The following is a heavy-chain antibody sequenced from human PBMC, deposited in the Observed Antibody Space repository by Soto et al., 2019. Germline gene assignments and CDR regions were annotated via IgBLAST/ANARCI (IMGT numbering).Heavy chain of an antibody. CDR1: GLTFSNYA. CDR3: AKDVERPEY. J-gene: IGHJ4*02. Sequence: DVQLLQSGGGLVQPGGSLRVSCAASGLTFSNYAMTWVRQAPGKGLEWVSAIAGSGVTTFYSDSVKGRFTISRDNSQNTVFLQMDSLRADDTAVYYCAKDVERPEYWGQGILVTVSS. V-gene: IGHV3-23*01. CDR2: IAGSGVTT.